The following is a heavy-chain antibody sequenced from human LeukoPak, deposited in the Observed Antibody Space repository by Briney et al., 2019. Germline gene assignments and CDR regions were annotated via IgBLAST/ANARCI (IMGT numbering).Heavy chain of an antibody. Sequence: ASVKVSCKASGYTFTGYYMHWVRQAPGQGLEWMGWINPNSGGTNYAQKFRGRVTITADKSTGTAYMELSSLRSEDTAVYYCARDSQLLLDYWGQGTLVTVSS. J-gene: IGHJ4*02. V-gene: IGHV1-2*02. D-gene: IGHD2-2*01. CDR2: INPNSGGT. CDR3: ARDSQLLLDY. CDR1: GYTFTGYY.